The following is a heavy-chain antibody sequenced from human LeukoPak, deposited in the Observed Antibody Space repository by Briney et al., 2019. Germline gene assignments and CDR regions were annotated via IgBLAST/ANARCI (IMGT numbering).Heavy chain of an antibody. Sequence: GASVKVSCKTSGYTFTSDGISWVRQAPGQGLEWMGWIGTYKGNTNYAQMFQGRVTMTTDTSTSTAYMELKNLRSDDTAVYYCARTPGMVVVKTFYCMDVWGQETTVTVSS. D-gene: IGHD3-22*01. CDR1: GYTFTSDG. J-gene: IGHJ6*02. CDR2: IGTYKGNT. CDR3: ARTPGMVVVKTFYCMDV. V-gene: IGHV1-18*01.